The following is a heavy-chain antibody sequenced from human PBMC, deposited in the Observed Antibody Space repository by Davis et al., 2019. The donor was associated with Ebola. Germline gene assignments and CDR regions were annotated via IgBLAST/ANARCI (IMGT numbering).Heavy chain of an antibody. CDR1: GNSLSSHW. V-gene: IGHV5-51*01. CDR3: ATLRRTITGMDDGFDI. Sequence: GESLKISCQDSGNSLSSHWIGWVRQMPGKGLEWMGIIFTGDSDTRYRPSFRGQVTISADKSFKTAFLQWSSLKASDTAMYYCATLRRTITGMDDGFDIWGKGKMVTVSS. D-gene: IGHD1-20*01. J-gene: IGHJ3*02. CDR2: IFTGDSDT.